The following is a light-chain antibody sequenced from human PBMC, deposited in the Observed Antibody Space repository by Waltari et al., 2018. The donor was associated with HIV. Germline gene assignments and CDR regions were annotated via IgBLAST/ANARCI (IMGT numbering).Light chain of an antibody. CDR1: GSNIGNDF. CDR3: GTWDRSMDGGV. CDR2: DND. Sequence: QSVLTQPPSVSAAPGQKVAISCSVSGSNIGNDFVSWYQHVPGSAPKLLIYDNDKRPSGIPDRFSGSKSGTSATLDITGLQTWDEADYYCGTWDRSMDGGVFGGGTKLTVL. J-gene: IGLJ2*01. V-gene: IGLV1-51*01.